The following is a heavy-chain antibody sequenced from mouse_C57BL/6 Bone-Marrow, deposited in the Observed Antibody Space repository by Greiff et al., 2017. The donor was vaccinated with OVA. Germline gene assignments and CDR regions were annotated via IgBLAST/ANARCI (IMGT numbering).Heavy chain of an antibody. J-gene: IGHJ1*03. CDR1: GYTFTSYW. Sequence: QVQLQQPGAELVKPGASVKLSCKASGYTFTSYWMQWVKQRPGQGLEWIGEIDPSDSYTNYNQKFKGKATLTVDTSSSTAYMQLSSLTSEDSAVYYCARSGHITTVAVWGTGTTVTVSS. V-gene: IGHV1-50*01. CDR3: ARSGHITTVAV. D-gene: IGHD1-1*01. CDR2: IDPSDSYT.